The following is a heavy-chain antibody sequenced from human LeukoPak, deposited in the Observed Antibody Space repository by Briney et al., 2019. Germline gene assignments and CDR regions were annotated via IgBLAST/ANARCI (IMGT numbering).Heavy chain of an antibody. Sequence: SETLSLTCTVSGGSINSYYWSWIRQPAGKGLELIGRIYTSGSSNYNPSLKSRVTMSVDTSKNQFSLRLTSATAAHTAVYYCARAAYGDYRYYYFYLDVWGKGSTVTVSS. CDR2: IYTSGSS. J-gene: IGHJ6*03. CDR3: ARAAYGDYRYYYFYLDV. D-gene: IGHD4-17*01. CDR1: GGSINSYY. V-gene: IGHV4-4*07.